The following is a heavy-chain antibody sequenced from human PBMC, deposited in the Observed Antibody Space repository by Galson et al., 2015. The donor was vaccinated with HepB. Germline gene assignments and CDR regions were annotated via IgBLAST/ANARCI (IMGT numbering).Heavy chain of an antibody. CDR2: ITWDGGTT. CDR3: VKDKGSRVWILDH. D-gene: IGHD5-18*01. J-gene: IGHJ4*02. Sequence: SLRLSCAASGFPFGDYATHWVRQAPGKGLEWVSLITWDGGTTYYSDSVDGRFTISRDNSKASLYLEVNSLRPEDTAFYYCVKDKGSRVWILDHWGQGALVTVSS. V-gene: IGHV3-43D*03. CDR1: GFPFGDYA.